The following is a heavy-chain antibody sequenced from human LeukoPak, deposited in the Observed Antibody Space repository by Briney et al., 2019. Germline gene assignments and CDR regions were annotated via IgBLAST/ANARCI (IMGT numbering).Heavy chain of an antibody. CDR2: IYTSGST. CDR1: GGSINNYY. D-gene: IGHD6-6*01. V-gene: IGHV4-4*07. J-gene: IGHJ4*02. Sequence: SETLSLTCTVSGGSINNYYWSWIRQPAGKGLEWIGRIYTSGSTNYNPSLKSRLTMSVDTSKNQFSLKLGSVTAADTAMYYCARDGRDADPRVSDYWGQGTLVTVSS. CDR3: ARDGRDADPRVSDY.